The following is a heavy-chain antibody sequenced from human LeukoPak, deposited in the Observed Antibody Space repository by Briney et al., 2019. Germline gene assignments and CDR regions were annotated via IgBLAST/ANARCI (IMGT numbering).Heavy chain of an antibody. CDR3: ARANPNYYDSSGLIQR. CDR1: GFTFSSYW. CDR2: INTDGSST. D-gene: IGHD3-22*01. V-gene: IGHV3-74*01. Sequence: GGSLRLSCAASGFTFSSYWMHWVRQAPGKGLVWVSRINTDGSSTSYADSVKGRFTISRDNAKNTLYLQMNSLRAEDTAVYYCARANPNYYDSSGLIQRWGQGTLVTVSS. J-gene: IGHJ4*02.